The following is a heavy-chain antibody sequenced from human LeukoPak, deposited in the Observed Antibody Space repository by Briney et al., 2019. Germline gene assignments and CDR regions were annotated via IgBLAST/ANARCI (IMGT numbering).Heavy chain of an antibody. CDR3: AKVISGGLDAFDI. J-gene: IGHJ3*02. Sequence: GGSLRLSRAASGFTFSSYAMSWVRQAPGKGLEWVSAISGSGGSTYYADSVKGRFTISRDNSKNTLYLQMNSLRAEDTAVYYCAKVISGGLDAFDIWGQGTMVTVSS. D-gene: IGHD6-19*01. V-gene: IGHV3-23*01. CDR1: GFTFSSYA. CDR2: ISGSGGST.